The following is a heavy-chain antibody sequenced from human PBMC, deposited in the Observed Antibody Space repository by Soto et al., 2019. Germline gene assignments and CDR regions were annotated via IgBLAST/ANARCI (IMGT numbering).Heavy chain of an antibody. CDR2: ISGSGGNT. D-gene: IGHD3-22*01. CDR1: GFTFSSYA. V-gene: IGHV3-23*01. J-gene: IGHJ3*02. Sequence: VQLLESGGGLVQPGGSLRLSCVASGFTFSSYAMSWVRQAPGKGLEWVSGISGSGGNTYYADSVKGRFTISRDNSKNTVYLQMNSLRAEDTAVYYCAKDRIHPTYHDAFEIWGQGTMVTVSS. CDR3: AKDRIHPTYHDAFEI.